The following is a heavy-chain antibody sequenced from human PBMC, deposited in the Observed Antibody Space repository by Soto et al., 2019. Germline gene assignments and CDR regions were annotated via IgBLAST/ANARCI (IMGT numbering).Heavy chain of an antibody. CDR2: IIRIFGKA. V-gene: IGHV1-69*01. CDR1: GGSFSSSA. CDR3: TRSLGQWMVVLTPAYFDH. J-gene: IGHJ4*02. Sequence: QVQLVQSGAEVKKPGSSVKVSCKASGGSFSSSAISWVRQAPGQGLDWMGGIIRIFGKANYAQKFQGRVTITADETTLTAVMEPTSLRTEDTAVNYSTRSLGQWMVVLTPAYFDHWGEGTLGT. D-gene: IGHD6-19*01.